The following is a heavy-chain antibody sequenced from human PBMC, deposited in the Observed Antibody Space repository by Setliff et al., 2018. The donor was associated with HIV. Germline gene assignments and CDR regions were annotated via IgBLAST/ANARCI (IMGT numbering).Heavy chain of an antibody. D-gene: IGHD2-8*01. V-gene: IGHV1-2*06. J-gene: IGHJ3*02. CDR1: GYTFTGYY. CDR3: ATKVYCTNGVCLDAFDI. Sequence: ASVKVSCKASGYTFTGYYIHWVRQAPGQGLEWMGRIIPNGGGTNYAQKLQGRVTMTRDTSISTAYMELSRLRSDDTAMYYCATKVYCTNGVCLDAFDIWGQGTKVTVSS. CDR2: IIPNGGGT.